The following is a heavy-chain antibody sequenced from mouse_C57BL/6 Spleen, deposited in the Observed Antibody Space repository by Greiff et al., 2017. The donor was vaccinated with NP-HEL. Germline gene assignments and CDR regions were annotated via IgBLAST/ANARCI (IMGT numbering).Heavy chain of an antibody. D-gene: IGHD1-1*01. CDR1: GYTFTSYW. V-gene: IGHV1-55*01. J-gene: IGHJ2*01. Sequence: QVQLQQPGAELVKPGASVKMSCKASGYTFTSYWITWVKQRPGQGLEWIGDIYPGSGSTNYNEKFKSKATLTVDTSSSTAYMQLSSLTSEDSAVYYCARGVTTVVARDDWGQGTTLTVSS. CDR2: IYPGSGST. CDR3: ARGVTTVVARDD.